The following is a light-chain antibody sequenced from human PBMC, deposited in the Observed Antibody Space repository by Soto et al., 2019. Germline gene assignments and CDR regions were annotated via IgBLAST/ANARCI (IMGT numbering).Light chain of an antibody. J-gene: IGKJ1*01. CDR2: GAS. Sequence: EIVLTQSPGTLSLSPGERATLSCTASQSVSSDLAWYQHKPGQAPRLLIYGASTRATGIPARFSGRGSGTEFTLTISSLQSVDFAVYYCQQYDNWPQTFGQGTKVDIK. CDR3: QQYDNWPQT. V-gene: IGKV3-15*01. CDR1: QSVSSD.